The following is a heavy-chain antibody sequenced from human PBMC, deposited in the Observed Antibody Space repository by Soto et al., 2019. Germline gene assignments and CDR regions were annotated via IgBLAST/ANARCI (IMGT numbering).Heavy chain of an antibody. J-gene: IGHJ4*02. CDR2: IYYSGST. D-gene: IGHD3-3*01. CDR3: ARGNLFWMAVGY. V-gene: IGHV4-30-4*01. Sequence: PSETLSLTCTVAGGSISSGDYYWSWIRQPPGKGLEWIGYIYYSGSTYYNPSLKSRVTISVDTSKNQFSLKLSSVTAADTAVYYCARGNLFWMAVGYWGQGTLVTVSS. CDR1: GGSISSGDYY.